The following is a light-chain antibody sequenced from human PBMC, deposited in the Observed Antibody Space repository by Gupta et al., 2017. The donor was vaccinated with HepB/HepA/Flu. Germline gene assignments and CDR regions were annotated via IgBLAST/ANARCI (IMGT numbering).Light chain of an antibody. Sequence: DIQLTQSPSFLSASVGDRVTITCRASQGISSHLAWYQQEPGNAPKLLIYAASTLQSGVPSRFSGSGSGTEFTLTISSLQPEDFATYYCQQLNSSPFTFGHGTKVDIK. CDR3: QQLNSSPFT. J-gene: IGKJ3*01. V-gene: IGKV1-9*01. CDR2: AAS. CDR1: QGISSH.